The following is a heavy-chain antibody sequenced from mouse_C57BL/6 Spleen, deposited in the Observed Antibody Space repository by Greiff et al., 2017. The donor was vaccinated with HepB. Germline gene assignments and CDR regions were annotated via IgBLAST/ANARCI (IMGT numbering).Heavy chain of an antibody. CDR2: IWSGGST. D-gene: IGHD4-1*01. V-gene: IGHV2-2*01. CDR3: ARKDWDVGGFDY. J-gene: IGHJ2*01. CDR1: GFSLTSYG. Sequence: QVQLQQSGPGLVQPSQSLSITCTVSGFSLTSYGVHWVRQSPGKGLEWLGVIWSGGSTDYNAAFISRLSISKDNSKSQVFFKMNSLQADDTAIYYCARKDWDVGGFDYWGQGTTLTVSS.